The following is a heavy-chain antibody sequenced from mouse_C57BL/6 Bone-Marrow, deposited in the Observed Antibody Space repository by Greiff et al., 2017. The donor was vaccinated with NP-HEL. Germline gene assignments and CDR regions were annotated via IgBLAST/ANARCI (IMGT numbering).Heavy chain of an antibody. Sequence: DVMLVESGGGLVKPGGSLKLSCAASGFTFSDYGMHWVRQAPEKGLEWVAYISSGSSTSDYADTVKGRFTISRDNAKNTLFLQMTSLGSEDTAMYYCARPGDWGVDYGGQGTPLTVSS. CDR3: ARPGDWGVDY. J-gene: IGHJ2*01. V-gene: IGHV5-17*01. D-gene: IGHD4-1*01. CDR1: GFTFSDYG. CDR2: ISSGSSTS.